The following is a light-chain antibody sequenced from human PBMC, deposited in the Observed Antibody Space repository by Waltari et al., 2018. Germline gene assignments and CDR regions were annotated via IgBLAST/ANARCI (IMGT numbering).Light chain of an antibody. CDR2: QDR. CDR3: QAWDSSTVV. J-gene: IGLJ2*01. V-gene: IGLV3-1*01. Sequence: SYELTQPPSVPVSPGQTASITCSGDKLGDKYACWYQQKPGQSPVMVIYQDRTRPSGIPERFSGSKSGNTATLTISGTQARDEADYYCQAWDSSTVVFGGGTKLTVL. CDR1: KLGDKY.